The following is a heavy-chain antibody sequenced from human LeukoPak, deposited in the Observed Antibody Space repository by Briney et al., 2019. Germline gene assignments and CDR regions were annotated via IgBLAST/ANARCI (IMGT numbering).Heavy chain of an antibody. J-gene: IGHJ4*02. Sequence: GESLKISCKGSGYSFTSYWIGWVRPMPGKGLEWMGIIYPGDSDTRYSPSFQGQVTISADKSISTAYLQWSSLKASDTAMYYCASRIHVGIVATTHPYFDYWGQGTLVTVSS. D-gene: IGHD5-12*01. CDR2: IYPGDSDT. V-gene: IGHV5-51*01. CDR3: ASRIHVGIVATTHPYFDY. CDR1: GYSFTSYW.